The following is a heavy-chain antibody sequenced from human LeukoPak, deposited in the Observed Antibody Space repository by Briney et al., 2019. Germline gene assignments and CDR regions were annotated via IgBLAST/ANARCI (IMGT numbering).Heavy chain of an antibody. CDR3: VRDHYGMDV. V-gene: IGHV3-13*01. CDR1: GFTVSRYD. Sequence: GGSLRLFCAASGFTVSRYDMHWVRQATGKGLEWVSSFGIVGDTYYPGSVKGRFTMSRENASNTVHLQMNSLRDGDTAVYYCVRDHYGMDVWGQGTTVTVSS. D-gene: IGHD3-10*01. CDR2: FGIVGDT. J-gene: IGHJ6*02.